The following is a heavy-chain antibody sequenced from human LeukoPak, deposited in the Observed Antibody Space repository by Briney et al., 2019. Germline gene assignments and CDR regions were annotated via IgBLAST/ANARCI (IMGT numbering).Heavy chain of an antibody. V-gene: IGHV3-64D*06. CDR2: ISSNGGST. CDR3: VKDPSRSYGQD. J-gene: IGHJ4*02. D-gene: IGHD5-18*01. CDR1: GFTFSSYA. Sequence: GGSLRLSCSASGFTFSSYAMHWVRQAPGKGLEYVSAISSNGGSTYYADSVKGRFTISRDNSKNTLYLQMSSLRAGDTAVYYCVKDPSRSYGQDWGQGTLVTVSS.